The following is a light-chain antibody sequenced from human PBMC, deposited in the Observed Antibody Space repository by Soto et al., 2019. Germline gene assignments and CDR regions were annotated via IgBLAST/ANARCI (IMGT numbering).Light chain of an antibody. V-gene: IGKV1-5*03. CDR1: QSINSW. J-gene: IGKJ1*01. Sequence: DIQMTQSPSTLSASVGDRVTITCRASQSINSWLAWYQQKPGKAPKLLIYKASSLESGVPPRFSGSGSGTEFILTISSLQPDDFATYYCQQYSGIWTFGQGTQVEI. CDR3: QQYSGIWT. CDR2: KAS.